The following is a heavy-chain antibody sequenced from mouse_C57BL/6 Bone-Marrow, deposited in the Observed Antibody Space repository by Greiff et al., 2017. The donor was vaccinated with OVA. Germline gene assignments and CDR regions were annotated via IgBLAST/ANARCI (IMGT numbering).Heavy chain of an antibody. CDR2: IYPRSGNT. CDR1: GYTFTSYG. CDR3: ARMDRGGSSFYFDY. Sequence: SGAELARPGASVKLSCKASGYTFTSYGISWVKQRTGQGLEWIGEIYPRSGNTYYNEKFKGKATLTADKSSSTAYMELRSLTSEDSAVYFCARMDRGGSSFYFDYWGQGTTLTVSS. D-gene: IGHD1-1*01. J-gene: IGHJ2*01. V-gene: IGHV1-81*01.